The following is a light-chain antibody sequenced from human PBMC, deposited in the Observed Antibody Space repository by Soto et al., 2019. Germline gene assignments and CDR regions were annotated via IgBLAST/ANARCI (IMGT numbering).Light chain of an antibody. V-gene: IGKV1-5*03. CDR2: EAP. Sequence: DIQMTQSPSTLSTSVGDRVTITCRASQSISTWLAWYQQKPGKAPKLLIYEAPSLESGVPSRFSGTGSGTEFTLTISSLQPDDFATYYCQQYNSYPLTFGQGTKVEIK. CDR1: QSISTW. CDR3: QQYNSYPLT. J-gene: IGKJ1*01.